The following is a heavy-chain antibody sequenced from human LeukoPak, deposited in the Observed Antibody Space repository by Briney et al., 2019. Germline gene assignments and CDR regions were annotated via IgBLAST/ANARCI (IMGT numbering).Heavy chain of an antibody. CDR2: INPNSGGT. CDR1: GYTFTGYY. CDR3: ARDHNVLLWFGELGEYFQH. Sequence: ASVKVSCKASGYTFTGYYMHWVRQAPGQGLVWMGWINPNSGGTNYAQKFQGRVTMTRDTSISTAYMELSRLRSDDSAVYYCARDHNVLLWFGELGEYFQHWGQGTLVTVSS. J-gene: IGHJ1*01. D-gene: IGHD3-10*01. V-gene: IGHV1-2*02.